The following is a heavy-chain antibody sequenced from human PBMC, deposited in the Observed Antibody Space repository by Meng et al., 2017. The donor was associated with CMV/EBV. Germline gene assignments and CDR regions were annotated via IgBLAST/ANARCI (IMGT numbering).Heavy chain of an antibody. CDR3: AKGGKGYSYGYDY. D-gene: IGHD5-18*01. J-gene: IGHJ4*02. V-gene: IGHV3-23*03. CDR1: GFTFSSYA. Sequence: GGSLRLSCVASGFTFSSYAMSWVRQAPGKGLEWVSVIYSGGSSTNYADSVKGRFTISRDNSKNTLYLQMNSLRAEEPAVYYCAKGGKGYSYGYDYWGQGTLVTVSS. CDR2: IYSGGSST.